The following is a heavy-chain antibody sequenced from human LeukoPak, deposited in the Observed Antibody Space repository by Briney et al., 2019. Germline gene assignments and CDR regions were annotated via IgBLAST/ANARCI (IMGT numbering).Heavy chain of an antibody. CDR3: ARRGCGDFWGCNWFDP. V-gene: IGHV5-51*01. CDR1: GYSFTSYW. J-gene: IGHJ5*02. D-gene: IGHD3-3*01. Sequence: HGESLKISCKGSGYSFTSYWIGWVRQMPGKGLEWMGIIYPGDSDTRYSPSFQGQATISADKSISTAYLQWSSLKASDTAMYYCARRGCGDFWGCNWFDPWGQGTLVTVSS. CDR2: IYPGDSDT.